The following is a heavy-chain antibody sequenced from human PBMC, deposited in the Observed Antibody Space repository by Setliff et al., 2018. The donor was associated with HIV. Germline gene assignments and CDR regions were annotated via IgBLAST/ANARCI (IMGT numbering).Heavy chain of an antibody. CDR3: ARDPGDYDRKFDH. V-gene: IGHV1-69*13. D-gene: IGHD3-22*01. J-gene: IGHJ4*02. CDR1: GGTFSSYA. Sequence: SVKVSCKASGGTFSSYAISWVRQAPGQGLEWMGGIIPIFGTANYAQKFQGRVTITADESTSTAYMELSSLRSEDTAVYYCARDPGDYDRKFDHWGQGALVTVSS. CDR2: IIPIFGTA.